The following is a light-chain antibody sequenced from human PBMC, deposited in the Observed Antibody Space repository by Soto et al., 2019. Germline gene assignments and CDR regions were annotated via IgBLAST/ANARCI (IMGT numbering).Light chain of an antibody. Sequence: DIVMTQSPLSLPVTPGEPASISCRSSQSLLHSNGYNYLDWYLQKPGQSPQLLIYLGSNRVSGVPNRFSGSGSGTDFTLKISRVEAEDVGVYYCMQALQTPRTFGQVTKLEIK. CDR1: QSLLHSNGYNY. CDR2: LGS. J-gene: IGKJ2*01. V-gene: IGKV2-28*01. CDR3: MQALQTPRT.